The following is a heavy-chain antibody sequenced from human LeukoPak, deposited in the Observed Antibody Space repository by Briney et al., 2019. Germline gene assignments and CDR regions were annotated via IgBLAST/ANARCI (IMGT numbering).Heavy chain of an antibody. J-gene: IGHJ4*02. CDR1: GFTFSSYE. Sequence: GGSLRLSCAAPGFTFSSYEMNWVRQAPGKGLEWVSGISDSGGSTYYADSVKGRFTISRDNSKNTLFLQMNSLRAEDTAVYYCAKETYSSGWYPYFDYWGQGTLVTVSS. D-gene: IGHD6-19*01. V-gene: IGHV3-23*01. CDR2: ISDSGGST. CDR3: AKETYSSGWYPYFDY.